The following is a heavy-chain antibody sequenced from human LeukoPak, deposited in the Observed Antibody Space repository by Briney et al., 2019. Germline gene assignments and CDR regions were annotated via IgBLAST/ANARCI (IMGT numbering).Heavy chain of an antibody. Sequence: PGGSLRLSCAASGFTFSSYWMSWVRQAPGKGLEWVANIKQDGSEKYYVDSVKGRFTISRDNAKNSLYLQMNSLRAEDTAVYYCARALWSGPVYYGMDVWGQGTTVTVSS. CDR3: ARALWSGPVYYGMDV. D-gene: IGHD3-10*01. J-gene: IGHJ6*02. CDR2: IKQDGSEK. CDR1: GFTFSSYW. V-gene: IGHV3-7*01.